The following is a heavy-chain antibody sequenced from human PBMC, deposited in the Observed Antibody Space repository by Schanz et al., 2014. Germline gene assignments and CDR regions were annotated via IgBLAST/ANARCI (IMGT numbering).Heavy chain of an antibody. J-gene: IGHJ4*02. CDR2: ITHVAST. CDR1: GGSFRGYF. Sequence: QVQLQQWGAGLLKPSETLSLTCAVSGGSFRGYFWTWIRQPPGKGLERIGVITHVASTIYNSSLHGRVTLSVDSSKNQYSLKLTSVAAADTAVYFCARASRITSCRGIVFGYWGQGSLVTVSS. V-gene: IGHV4-34*02. CDR3: ARASRITSCRGIVFGY. D-gene: IGHD3-10*01.